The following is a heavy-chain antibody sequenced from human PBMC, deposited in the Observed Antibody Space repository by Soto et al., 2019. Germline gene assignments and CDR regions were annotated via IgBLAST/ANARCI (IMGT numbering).Heavy chain of an antibody. V-gene: IGHV1-8*01. D-gene: IGHD3-10*01. CDR1: GYTFTSYD. Sequence: ASVKVSCKASGYTFTSYDINWVRQATGQGLEWMGWMNPNSGNTGYAQKFQGRVTMARNTSISTAYMELSSLRSEDTAVYYCARMIGRGLYNWFDPWGQGTLVTVSS. J-gene: IGHJ5*02. CDR2: MNPNSGNT. CDR3: ARMIGRGLYNWFDP.